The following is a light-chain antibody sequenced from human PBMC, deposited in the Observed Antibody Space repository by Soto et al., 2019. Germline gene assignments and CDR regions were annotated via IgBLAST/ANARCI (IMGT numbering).Light chain of an antibody. J-gene: IGKJ3*01. CDR3: QQYAGSRQT. Sequence: EIVLTQSPGTLSLSPGERATLSCRASQSVSSTYLAWYQQKLGQAPRLLIYGASSRATGVPDRFSGSGSGTDFTLTISRLEPEDFAVYYCQQYAGSRQTVGPGTTVHIK. V-gene: IGKV3-20*01. CDR1: QSVSSTY. CDR2: GAS.